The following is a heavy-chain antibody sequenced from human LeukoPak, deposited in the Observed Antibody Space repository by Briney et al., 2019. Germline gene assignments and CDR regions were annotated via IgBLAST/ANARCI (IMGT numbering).Heavy chain of an antibody. CDR2: IYYSGNT. Sequence: SETLSLTCTVSGGSISRSSFYWGWIRQPPGKGLEWIGSIYYSGNTYYNPSLKGRVTISVDTSKNQFSLKLSSVTAADTAVYYCVRHGSGYTSSWYCPLDYWGQGTLVTVSS. D-gene: IGHD6-13*01. J-gene: IGHJ4*02. CDR3: VRHGSGYTSSWYCPLDY. CDR1: GGSISRSSFY. V-gene: IGHV4-39*01.